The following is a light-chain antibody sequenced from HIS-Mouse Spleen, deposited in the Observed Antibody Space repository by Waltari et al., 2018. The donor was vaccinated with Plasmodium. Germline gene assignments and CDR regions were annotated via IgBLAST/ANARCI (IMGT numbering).Light chain of an antibody. CDR1: SSDVGGSTY. V-gene: IGLV2-8*01. J-gene: IGLJ2*01. Sequence: QSALTQPPSASGSPGQSVTIPCPGTSSDVGGSTYVSWYQQHPSKAPKLMIYEVIKWPSGVPDRFSGSKSGNTASLTVSGLQAEDEADYYCSSYAGSNKLVFGGGTKLTVL. CDR3: SSYAGSNKLV. CDR2: EVI.